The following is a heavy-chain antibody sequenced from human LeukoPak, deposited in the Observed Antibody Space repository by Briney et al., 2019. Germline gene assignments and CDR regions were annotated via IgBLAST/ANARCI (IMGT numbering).Heavy chain of an antibody. Sequence: SETLSLTCAVYGGSFSGYYWSWIRQPPGKGLEWIGEINHSGSTNYNPSLKSRVTISVDTSKSQFSLKLSSVTAADTAVYYCARVLAAAGTSYYFDYWGQGALVTVSS. CDR1: GGSFSGYY. J-gene: IGHJ4*02. D-gene: IGHD6-13*01. V-gene: IGHV4-34*01. CDR3: ARVLAAAGTSYYFDY. CDR2: INHSGST.